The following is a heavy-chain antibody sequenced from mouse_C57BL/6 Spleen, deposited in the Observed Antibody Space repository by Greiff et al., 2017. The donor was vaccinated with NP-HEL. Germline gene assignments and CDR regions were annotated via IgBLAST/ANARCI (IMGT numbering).Heavy chain of an antibody. J-gene: IGHJ2*01. CDR1: GYTFTSYW. V-gene: IGHV1-59*01. CDR3: AKGNYYDYPVNIDY. CDR2: IDPSDSYT. D-gene: IGHD2-4*01. Sequence: VQLQQPGAELVRPWTSVKLSCKASGYTFTSYWMHWVKQRPGQGLGWIVVIDPSDSYTNYNQKFKGKATLTVDTSSSTAYMQLSSLTSEDSAVYYCAKGNYYDYPVNIDYWGQGTTLTVSS.